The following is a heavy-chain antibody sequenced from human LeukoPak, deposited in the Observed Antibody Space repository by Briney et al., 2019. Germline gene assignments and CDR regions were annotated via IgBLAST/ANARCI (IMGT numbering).Heavy chain of an antibody. CDR1: GFTFSSYE. D-gene: IGHD6-6*01. J-gene: IGHJ4*02. CDR3: ARAESIAARENMGY. Sequence: PGGSLRLSCAASGFTFSSYEMNWVRQAPGKGLEWVSYISSSGSTIYYADSVKGRFTISRDNAKNSLYLQMNSLRAEDTAVYYCARAESIAARENMGYWGQGTLVTVSS. CDR2: ISSSGSTI. V-gene: IGHV3-48*03.